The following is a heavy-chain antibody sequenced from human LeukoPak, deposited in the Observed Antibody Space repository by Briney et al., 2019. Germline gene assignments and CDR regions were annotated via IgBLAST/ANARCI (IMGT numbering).Heavy chain of an antibody. J-gene: IGHJ3*02. Sequence: PSETLSLTCTVSGGSISSYYWSWIRQPAGKGLEWIGRIYTSGSTNYNPSLKSRVTMSVDTSKNQSSLKLSSVTAADTAVYYCAVNGRTFTGYSSSWDAFDIWGQGTMVTVSS. V-gene: IGHV4-4*07. CDR2: IYTSGST. CDR3: AVNGRTFTGYSSSWDAFDI. D-gene: IGHD6-13*01. CDR1: GGSISSYY.